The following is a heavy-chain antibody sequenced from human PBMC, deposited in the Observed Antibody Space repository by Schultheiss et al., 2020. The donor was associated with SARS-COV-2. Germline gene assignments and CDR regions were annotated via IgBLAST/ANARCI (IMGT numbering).Heavy chain of an antibody. V-gene: IGHV3-23*01. CDR2: ISGSGGST. D-gene: IGHD2-2*02. J-gene: IGHJ4*02. CDR3: WVYCSSTSCYTRLFDY. Sequence: GGSLRLSCAASGFTFSSYAMSWVRQAPGKGLEWVSAISGSGGSTYYADSVKGRFTISRDNSKNTLYLQMNSLRAEDTAVYYCWVYCSSTSCYTRLFDYWGQGTLVTVSS. CDR1: GFTFSSYA.